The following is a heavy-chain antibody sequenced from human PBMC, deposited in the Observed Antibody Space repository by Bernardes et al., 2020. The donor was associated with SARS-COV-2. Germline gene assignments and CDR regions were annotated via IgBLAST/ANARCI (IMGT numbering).Heavy chain of an antibody. V-gene: IGHV1-2*02. Sequence: ASVKVSCKASGYTFTGYYMHWVRQAPGQGLEWMGWINPNSGGTNYAQKFQGRVTMTRDTSISTAYMELSRLRSDDTAVYYCARVVATILYYYYGMDVWGQGTTVTVSS. CDR3: ARVVATILYYYYGMDV. D-gene: IGHD5-12*01. CDR1: GYTFTGYY. J-gene: IGHJ6*02. CDR2: INPNSGGT.